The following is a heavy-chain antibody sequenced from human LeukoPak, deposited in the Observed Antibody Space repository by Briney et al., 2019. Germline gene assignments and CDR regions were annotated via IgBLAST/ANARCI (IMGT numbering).Heavy chain of an antibody. CDR3: ARELEFSRYWYFDL. D-gene: IGHD3-3*02. J-gene: IGHJ2*01. CDR1: GFTVSDNY. CDR2: IYYGNSGST. V-gene: IGHV3-53*01. Sequence: PGGSLRLSCAASGFTVSDNYMNWVRQAPGKGLDWVPVIYYGNSGSTYYADSVKGRFTISRDSSKNTLYLHMNSLRAEDTAVYYCARELEFSRYWYFDLWGRGTLVSVSS.